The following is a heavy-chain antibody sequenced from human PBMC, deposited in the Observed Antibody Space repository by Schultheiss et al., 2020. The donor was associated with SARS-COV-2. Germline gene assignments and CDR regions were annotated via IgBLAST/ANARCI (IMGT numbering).Heavy chain of an antibody. CDR3: ARGVTEYSSSSSDFDP. CDR1: GYTFSNYG. V-gene: IGHV1-69*13. CDR2: IIPIFGTA. D-gene: IGHD6-6*01. J-gene: IGHJ5*02. Sequence: SVKVSCKTSGYTFSNYGISWVRQAPGQGLEWMGGIIPIFGTANYAQKFQGRVTISADESTSTVYMDLSSLRFEDTAVYYCARGVTEYSSSSSDFDPWGQGTLVTGSS.